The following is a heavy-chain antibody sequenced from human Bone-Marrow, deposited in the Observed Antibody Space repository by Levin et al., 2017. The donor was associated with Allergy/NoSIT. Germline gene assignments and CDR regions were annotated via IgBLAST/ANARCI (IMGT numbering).Heavy chain of an antibody. CDR1: GFTFSSYS. CDR3: ARDGSPSGYYYYGMDV. V-gene: IGHV3-21*01. CDR2: ISSSSSYI. J-gene: IGHJ6*02. D-gene: IGHD1-1*01. Sequence: GGSLRLSCAASGFTFSSYSMNWVRQAPGKGLEWVSSISSSSSYIYYADSVKGRFTISRDNAKNSLYLQMNSLRAEDTAVYYCARDGSPSGYYYYGMDVWGQGTTVTVSS.